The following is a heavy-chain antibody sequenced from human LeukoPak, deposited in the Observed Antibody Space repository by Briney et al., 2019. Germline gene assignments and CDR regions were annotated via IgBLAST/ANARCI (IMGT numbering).Heavy chain of an antibody. CDR3: ATYLAYCGGDCPGYFQH. CDR1: GFTFSIYN. Sequence: SGGSLRLSCAASGFTFSIYNMNWVRQAPGKGLEWVSYISSSSSTIYYAHSVKGRFTISRDNAKNSLYLQMNSLRAEDTAVYYCATYLAYCGGDCPGYFQHWGQGALVTVSS. D-gene: IGHD2-21*01. V-gene: IGHV3-48*01. J-gene: IGHJ1*01. CDR2: ISSSSSTI.